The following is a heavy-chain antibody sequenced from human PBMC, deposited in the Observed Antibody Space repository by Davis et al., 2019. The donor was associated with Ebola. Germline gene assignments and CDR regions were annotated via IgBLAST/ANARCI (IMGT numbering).Heavy chain of an antibody. CDR3: ARGNYGDYIVLYYYNMDV. J-gene: IGHJ6*02. D-gene: IGHD4-17*01. CDR2: IHYLGNT. V-gene: IGHV4-59*01. CDR1: GGSFTDFY. Sequence: SETLSLTCAVYGGSFTDFYWAWIRQSPGKGLEWIGNIHYLGNTNYNPSLKSRVTMSVDTSKNQFSLKLSSVTAADTAVYYCARGNYGDYIVLYYYNMDVWGQGTTVTVSS.